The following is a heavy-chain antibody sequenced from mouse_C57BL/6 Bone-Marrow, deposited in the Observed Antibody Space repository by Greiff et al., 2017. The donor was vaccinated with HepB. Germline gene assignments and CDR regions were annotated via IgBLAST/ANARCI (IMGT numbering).Heavy chain of an antibody. CDR1: GYTFTSYG. CDR3: VTGTWFAY. CDR2: IYPRSGNT. Sequence: VMLVESGAELARPGASVKLSCKASGYTFTSYGISWVKQRTGQGLEWIGEIYPRSGNTYYNEKFKGKATLTADKSSSTAYMELRSLTSEDSAVYFCVTGTWFAYWGQGTLVTVSA. J-gene: IGHJ3*01. V-gene: IGHV1-81*01. D-gene: IGHD4-1*01.